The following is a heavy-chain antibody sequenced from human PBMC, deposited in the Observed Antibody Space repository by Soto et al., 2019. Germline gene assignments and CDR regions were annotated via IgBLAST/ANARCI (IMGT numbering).Heavy chain of an antibody. Sequence: GGSLRLSCAASGFTFSHYAMSWVRQAPGKGLEWVSAISGNGADTTYAASVRGRFTISRDNSKDTLYLQMNSLRADDTAVYYCAKVNGRSIAARLSYYYGMDVWGQGTTVTVSS. V-gene: IGHV3-23*01. CDR2: ISGNGADT. CDR3: AKVNGRSIAARLSYYYGMDV. CDR1: GFTFSHYA. J-gene: IGHJ6*02. D-gene: IGHD6-6*01.